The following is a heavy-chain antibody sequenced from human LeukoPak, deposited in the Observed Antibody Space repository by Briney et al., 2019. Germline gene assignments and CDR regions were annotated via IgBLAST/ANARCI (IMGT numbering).Heavy chain of an antibody. CDR3: ATGRSGQGWDV. Sequence: SVKVSCKASGYTFTSYAMNWVRQAPGQGLEWMGRIIPIVNIANSAQKLQGRVTITADKVTSTVYLEMSSLTFQDTAVYYCATGRSGQGWDVWGQGTMVTVS. D-gene: IGHD5-12*01. V-gene: IGHV1-69*04. CDR1: GYTFTSYA. J-gene: IGHJ3*01. CDR2: IIPIVNIA.